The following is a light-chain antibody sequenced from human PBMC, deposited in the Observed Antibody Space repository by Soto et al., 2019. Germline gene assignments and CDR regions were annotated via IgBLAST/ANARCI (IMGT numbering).Light chain of an antibody. CDR3: QRYNSWPPIT. Sequence: EVVMTQSPATLSVSPGERATLSCRASESVSRNLAWYQQKPGQAPRLLIYDASTRATGIPDRFSGGGSGTEFTLTISSLQSEDFVVYYCQRYNSWPPITFGRGTRLEIK. V-gene: IGKV3-15*01. J-gene: IGKJ5*01. CDR2: DAS. CDR1: ESVSRN.